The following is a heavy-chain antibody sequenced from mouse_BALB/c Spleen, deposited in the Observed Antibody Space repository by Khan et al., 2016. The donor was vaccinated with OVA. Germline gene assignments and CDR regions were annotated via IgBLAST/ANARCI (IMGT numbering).Heavy chain of an antibody. CDR1: GFSLTNYG. J-gene: IGHJ4*01. D-gene: IGHD2-10*01. Sequence: QVQLKESGPGLVAPSQSLSITCTISGFSLTNYGVHWLRQPPGRGLEWLVVIWSDGSTTYNSALKSRLSISKDNSKSQVFLKLNSLQTYDTAMYYYARQPYYHDNNIDYWGQGTTVTVSS. CDR2: IWSDGST. CDR3: ARQPYYHDNNIDY. V-gene: IGHV2-6-1*01.